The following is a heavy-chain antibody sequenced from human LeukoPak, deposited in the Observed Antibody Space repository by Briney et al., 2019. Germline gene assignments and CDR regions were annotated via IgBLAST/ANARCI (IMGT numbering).Heavy chain of an antibody. Sequence: GGSLRLSCAASGFTFSSYSMNWVRQAPGEGLEWVSSISSSSSYIYYADSVKGRFTISRDNAKNSLYLQMNSLRAEDTAVYYCARDLAPPLRVVRGAYDYWGQGTLVTVSS. D-gene: IGHD3-10*01. V-gene: IGHV3-21*01. CDR1: GFTFSSYS. CDR3: ARDLAPPLRVVRGAYDY. J-gene: IGHJ4*02. CDR2: ISSSSSYI.